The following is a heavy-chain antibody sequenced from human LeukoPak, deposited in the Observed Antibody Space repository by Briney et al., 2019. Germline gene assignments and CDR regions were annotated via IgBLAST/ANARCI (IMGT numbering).Heavy chain of an antibody. CDR1: GFTFSSYS. CDR2: ISSSSSTI. J-gene: IGHJ4*02. CDR3: ARDYKYAFDN. D-gene: IGHD5-24*01. Sequence: GSLRLSCAASGFTFSSYSMNWVRQAPGKGLEWVSFISSSSSTIYYADSVKGRFTISRDNAKNSLYLQMNSLRVEDTAVYYCARDYKYAFDNWGQGTLVTVSS. V-gene: IGHV3-48*04.